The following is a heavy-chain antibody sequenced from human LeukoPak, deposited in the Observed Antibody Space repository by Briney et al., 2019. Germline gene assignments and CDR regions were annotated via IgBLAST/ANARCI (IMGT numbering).Heavy chain of an antibody. Sequence: SETLSLTCTVSGGSISSYYWSWIRQPPGKGLEWIGYIYYSGSTNYYPSLTSRVTISVDTPKNQFSLKLTSVTVADTAVYYCARAIQDDFWSGYHFDYWGQGTLVTVSS. CDR3: ARAIQDDFWSGYHFDY. V-gene: IGHV4-59*01. CDR2: IYYSGST. CDR1: GGSISSYY. D-gene: IGHD3-3*01. J-gene: IGHJ4*02.